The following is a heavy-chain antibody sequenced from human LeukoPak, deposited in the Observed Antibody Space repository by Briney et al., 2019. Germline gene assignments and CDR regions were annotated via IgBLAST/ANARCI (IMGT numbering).Heavy chain of an antibody. CDR1: GDYITSSSDY. CDR2: IYYTGIT. V-gene: IGHV4-39*01. CDR3: VRREYSSSWSKFDY. J-gene: IGHJ4*02. Sequence: PSETLSLTCTASGDYITSSSDYWGWIRQPPGKGLEWTGNIYYTGITYYNPSLKSRVTMSVETSKNQFSLRLSSVTAADTAIYYCVRREYSSSWSKFDYWGQGILVTVSS. D-gene: IGHD6-19*01.